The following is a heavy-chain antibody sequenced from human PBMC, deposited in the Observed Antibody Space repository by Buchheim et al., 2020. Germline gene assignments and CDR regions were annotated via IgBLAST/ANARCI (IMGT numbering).Heavy chain of an antibody. CDR3: ARVFGDLLYYYDSSGPFDY. J-gene: IGHJ4*02. CDR1: GFTVSSNY. V-gene: IGHV3-66*01. CDR2: IYSGGST. D-gene: IGHD3-22*01. Sequence: EVQLVESGGGLVQPGGSLRLSCAASGFTVSSNYMSWVRQAPGKGLEWVSVIYSGGSTSYADSVKGRFTISRDNSKNTLYLQMNSLRAEDTAVYYCARVFGDLLYYYDSSGPFDYWGQGTL.